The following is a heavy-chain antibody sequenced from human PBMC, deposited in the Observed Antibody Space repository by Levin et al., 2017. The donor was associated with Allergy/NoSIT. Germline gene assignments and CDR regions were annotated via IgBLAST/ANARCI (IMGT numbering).Heavy chain of an antibody. J-gene: IGHJ5*02. D-gene: IGHD6-13*01. V-gene: IGHV3-23*01. Sequence: GGSLRLSCAASGFTFTACAMSWVRQAPGKGLEWVSAINGDGDNTYYADSVKGRFTISRDNSKSTLFLQMNSLRAEDTAIYYCAKTPLAYSSTYPGWFDPWGQGTLVIVSS. CDR2: INGDGDNT. CDR1: GFTFTACA. CDR3: AKTPLAYSSTYPGWFDP.